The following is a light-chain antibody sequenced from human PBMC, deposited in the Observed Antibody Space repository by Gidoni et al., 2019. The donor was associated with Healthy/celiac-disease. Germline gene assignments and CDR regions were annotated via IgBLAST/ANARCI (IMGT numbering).Light chain of an antibody. V-gene: IGKV1-39*01. CDR2: AAS. Sequence: DIQMTQSPSSLSASVGDRVTITCRASQSISSYLNWYQQKPGKAPKLLIYAASSLQSGVPSRFSGSGSETDSTLTISSLQPEDFATYYCQQSYSTLLTFGGXTKVEIK. CDR3: QQSYSTLLT. CDR1: QSISSY. J-gene: IGKJ4*01.